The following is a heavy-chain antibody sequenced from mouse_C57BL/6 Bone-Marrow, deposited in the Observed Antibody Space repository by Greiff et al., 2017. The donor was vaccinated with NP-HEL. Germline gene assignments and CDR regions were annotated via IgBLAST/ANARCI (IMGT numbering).Heavy chain of an antibody. Sequence: QVQLKESGPELVKPGASVKISCKASGYSFTSYYIHWVKQRPGQGLEWIGWIYPGSGNTKYNEKFKGKATLTADTSSSTAYMQLSSLTSEDSAVYYCASLYGSSLYYYAMDYWGQGTSVTVSS. CDR3: ASLYGSSLYYYAMDY. CDR2: IYPGSGNT. J-gene: IGHJ4*01. D-gene: IGHD1-1*01. CDR1: GYSFTSYY. V-gene: IGHV1-66*01.